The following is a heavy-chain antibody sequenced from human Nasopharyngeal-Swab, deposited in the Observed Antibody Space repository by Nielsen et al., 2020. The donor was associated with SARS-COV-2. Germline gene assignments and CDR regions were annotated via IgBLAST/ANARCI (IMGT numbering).Heavy chain of an antibody. CDR2: IRSKANSYAT. J-gene: IGHJ6*02. CDR1: GFTFSSYT. Sequence: GASLKLSCAASGFTFSSYTIHWVRQASGKGLEWVSRIRSKANSYATAYAASVKGRFTITRDDSKNTAYRQMNSLKTEDTAVYYCTRGGIVGPPELGMDVWGQGTTVTVAS. V-gene: IGHV3-73*01. D-gene: IGHD1-26*01. CDR3: TRGGIVGPPELGMDV.